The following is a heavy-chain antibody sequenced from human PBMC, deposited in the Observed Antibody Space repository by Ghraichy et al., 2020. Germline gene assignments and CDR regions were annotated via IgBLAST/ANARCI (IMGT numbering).Heavy chain of an antibody. J-gene: IGHJ5*02. CDR1: GGSFSGYY. CDR3: ARGGGATMQYHNWFDP. V-gene: IGHV4-34*01. CDR2: INHSGST. D-gene: IGHD5-12*01. Sequence: SETLSLTCADYGGSFSGYYWSWIRQPPGKGLEWIGEINHSGSTNYNPSLKSRVTISVDTSKNQFSLKLSSVTAADTAVYYCARGGGATMQYHNWFDPWGQGTLVTVSS.